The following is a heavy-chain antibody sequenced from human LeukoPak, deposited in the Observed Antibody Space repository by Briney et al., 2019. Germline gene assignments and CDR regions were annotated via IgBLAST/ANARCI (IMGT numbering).Heavy chain of an antibody. CDR1: GFTFSSYG. CDR3: AKDQGDIVVVPAAADY. D-gene: IGHD2-2*01. J-gene: IGHJ4*02. CDR2: IRYDGSNK. V-gene: IGHV3-30*02. Sequence: GGSLRLSCAASGFTFSSYGMHWVRQAPGKGLEWVAFIRYDGSNKYYADSVKGRFTISRDNSKNTLYLQMNSLRAEDTAVYYCAKDQGDIVVVPAAADYWGQGTLVTVSS.